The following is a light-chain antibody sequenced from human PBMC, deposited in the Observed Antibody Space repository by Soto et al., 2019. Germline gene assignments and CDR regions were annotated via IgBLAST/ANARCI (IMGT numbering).Light chain of an antibody. V-gene: IGKV2-28*01. Sequence: DIVMTQSPLSLPVTPGEPASISCRSSQSLLHSNGYNYLDWYLQKPGQSPQLLIYLGSNRASGVPDRFSGSGSGTDFTLKISRVEAEDVGAYYCMQALHTPWTFGQGTKVEIK. CDR2: LGS. CDR3: MQALHTPWT. J-gene: IGKJ1*01. CDR1: QSLLHSNGYNY.